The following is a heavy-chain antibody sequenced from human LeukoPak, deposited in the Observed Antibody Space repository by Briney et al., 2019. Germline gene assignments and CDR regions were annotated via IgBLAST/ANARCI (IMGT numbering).Heavy chain of an antibody. Sequence: GESLKISCKGSGYKFTNYWMGWVRQMPGKGLEWMGIIYPGDSDTRYSPSFQGQVTISADKSISTAYLQWSSLKASDTAMYYCARRGERYYDSSGYYPGVNFDYWGQGTLVTVSS. CDR2: IYPGDSDT. CDR1: GYKFTNYW. J-gene: IGHJ4*02. D-gene: IGHD3-22*01. CDR3: ARRGERYYDSSGYYPGVNFDY. V-gene: IGHV5-51*01.